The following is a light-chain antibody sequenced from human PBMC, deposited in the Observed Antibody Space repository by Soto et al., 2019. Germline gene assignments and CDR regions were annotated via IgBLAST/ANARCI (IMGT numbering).Light chain of an antibody. CDR3: CSYAGSATLDVV. Sequence: QSALTQPASVSGSPGQSITISCTGASSDVVSYYLVSWYQQYPGKAPKLIIYEGTRRPSGVSDRFSGSNSGNTASLTISGLQAEDDADYYCCSYAGSATLDVVFGGGTKLTVL. J-gene: IGLJ2*01. CDR1: SSDVVSYYL. CDR2: EGT. V-gene: IGLV2-23*01.